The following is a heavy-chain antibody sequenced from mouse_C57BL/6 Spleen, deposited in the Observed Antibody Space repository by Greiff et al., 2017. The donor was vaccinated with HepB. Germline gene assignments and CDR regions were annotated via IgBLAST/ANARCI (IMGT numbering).Heavy chain of an antibody. Sequence: VQLQESGAELVRPGASVTLSCKASGYTFTDYEMHWVKQTPVHGLEWIGAIDPETGGTAYNQKFKGKAILTADKSSSTAYMELRSLTSEDSAVYYCSSYTTVVAQDAMAYWGQGTSVTVSS. V-gene: IGHV1-15*01. CDR2: IDPETGGT. J-gene: IGHJ4*01. CDR1: GYTFTDYE. D-gene: IGHD1-1*01. CDR3: SSYTTVVAQDAMAY.